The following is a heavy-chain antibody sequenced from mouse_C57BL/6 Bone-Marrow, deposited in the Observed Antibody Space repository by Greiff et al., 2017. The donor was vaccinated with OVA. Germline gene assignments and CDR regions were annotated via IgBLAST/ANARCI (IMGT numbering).Heavy chain of an antibody. CDR3: TRDSIYYDYDGGNWYFDV. CDR1: GFTFSSYA. Sequence: EVKLMESGEGLVKPGGSLKLSCAASGFTFSSYAMSWVRQTPEKRLEWVAYISSGGDYIYYADTVKGRFTISRDNARNTLYLQMSSLKSEDTAMYYCTRDSIYYDYDGGNWYFDVWGTGTTVTVSS. V-gene: IGHV5-9-1*02. J-gene: IGHJ1*03. CDR2: ISSGGDYI. D-gene: IGHD2-4*01.